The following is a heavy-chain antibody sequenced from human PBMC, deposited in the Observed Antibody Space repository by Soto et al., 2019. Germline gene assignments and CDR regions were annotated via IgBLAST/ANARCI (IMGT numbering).Heavy chain of an antibody. CDR3: ARDRWGEQLWGGYYYYGMDV. J-gene: IGHJ6*02. D-gene: IGHD5-18*01. V-gene: IGHV3-48*03. CDR2: ISSSGSTI. Sequence: EVQLVESGGGLVQPGGSLRLSCAASGFTFSSYEMNWVRQAPGKGLEWVSYISSSGSTIYYADSVKGRFTISRDNAKNSLSLQMNSLRAEDTSVYYCARDRWGEQLWGGYYYYGMDVWGQGTTVTVSS. CDR1: GFTFSSYE.